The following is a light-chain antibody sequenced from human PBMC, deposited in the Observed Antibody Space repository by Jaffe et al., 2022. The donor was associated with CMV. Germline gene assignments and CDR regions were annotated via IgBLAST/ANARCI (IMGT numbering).Light chain of an antibody. J-gene: IGKJ1*01. V-gene: IGKV3-20*01. Sequence: EIVLTQSPGTLSLSPGERATLSCRASQSVSSSYLAWYQQTPGQAPRLLIYGASSRATGIPDRFSGSGSGTDFTLLISRLEPEDFAVYYCHQYGTSPRTFGQGTKVEIK. CDR3: HQYGTSPRT. CDR1: QSVSSSY. CDR2: GAS.